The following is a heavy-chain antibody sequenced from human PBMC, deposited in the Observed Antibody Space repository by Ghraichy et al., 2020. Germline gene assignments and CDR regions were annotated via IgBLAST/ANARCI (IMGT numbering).Heavy chain of an antibody. V-gene: IGHV3-64D*06. Sequence: GGSQRLSCSASGFTFGTYALHWVRQAPGKGLEYVSAVSHNGGSTYYADSVKGRFTISRDNSKNSLYLHMSSLRAEDTAVYYCVKDRGSIIRDFDFWGQGTLATVSS. CDR2: VSHNGGST. CDR3: VKDRGSIIRDFDF. D-gene: IGHD3-10*01. CDR1: GFTFGTYA. J-gene: IGHJ4*02.